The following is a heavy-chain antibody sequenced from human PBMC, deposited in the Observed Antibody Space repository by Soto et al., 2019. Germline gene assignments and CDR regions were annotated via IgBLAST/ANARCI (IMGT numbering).Heavy chain of an antibody. Sequence: LSLTCTVSGYSISRGYYWGWIRQPPGKGLQWIGTIYHDGTTYSNPSLNGRVTISVSTSQNRFSLTLRSVTAADTAVYYCARVPYHYARGTYRPRWFDPWGQGTLVTVSS. CDR3: ARVPYHYARGTYRPRWFDP. V-gene: IGHV4-38-2*02. CDR1: GYSISRGYY. J-gene: IGHJ5*02. CDR2: IYHDGTT. D-gene: IGHD3-16*02.